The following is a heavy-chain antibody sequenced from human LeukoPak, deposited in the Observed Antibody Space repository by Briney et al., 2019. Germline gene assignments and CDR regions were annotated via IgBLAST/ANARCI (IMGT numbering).Heavy chain of an antibody. CDR2: FDPEDGET. J-gene: IGHJ6*02. Sequence: GASVKVSCKVSGYTLTELSMHWLRQAPGKGLEWMGVFDPEDGETIHAQKFQGRVTMTEDTSSDTGYMELSCLRSEDAAVYYCATDQRGAGLGFVYGSGSFNGLDVWGQGTTVTVSS. CDR1: GYTLTELS. D-gene: IGHD3-10*01. V-gene: IGHV1-24*01. CDR3: ATDQRGAGLGFVYGSGSFNGLDV.